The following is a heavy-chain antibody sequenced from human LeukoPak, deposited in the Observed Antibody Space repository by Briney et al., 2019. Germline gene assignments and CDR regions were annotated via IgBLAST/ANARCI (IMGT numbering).Heavy chain of an antibody. D-gene: IGHD3-10*01. V-gene: IGHV1-69*01. CDR2: IIPIFGSA. J-gene: IGHJ4*02. CDR1: GGTFSSYA. CDR3: ARGHLWVRGVNVAD. Sequence: SVKVSCKASGGTFSSYAISWVRQAPGQGLEWMGGIIPIFGSANYAQKFQGRVTITADESTSTAYMELSSLRSEDTAVYYCARGHLWVRGVNVADWGQGTLVTVSS.